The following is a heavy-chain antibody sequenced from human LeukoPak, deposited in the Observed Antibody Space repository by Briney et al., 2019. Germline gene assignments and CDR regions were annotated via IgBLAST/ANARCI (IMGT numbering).Heavy chain of an antibody. J-gene: IGHJ6*03. CDR2: ISSSGSTI. D-gene: IGHD6-13*01. Sequence: PGGSLRLSCAASGFTFSSYEMNWVRQAPGKGLEWVSYISSSGSTIYYADSVKGRFTISRDNSKNTLYLQMNSLRAEDTAVYYCAKTSSSWYSNYYYYMDVWGKGTTVTVSS. CDR1: GFTFSSYE. CDR3: AKTSSSWYSNYYYYMDV. V-gene: IGHV3-48*03.